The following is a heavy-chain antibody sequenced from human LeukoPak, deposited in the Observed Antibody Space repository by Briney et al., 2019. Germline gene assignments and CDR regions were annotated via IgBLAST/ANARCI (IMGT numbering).Heavy chain of an antibody. J-gene: IGHJ4*02. D-gene: IGHD3-10*01. V-gene: IGHV3-30-3*01. Sequence: GGSLRLSCAASVFTFSSYAMSWIRQAPGKGLEWVAVISYDGSNKYYTESGKCRFTISRDNSKNPLYLQMNSLRAEDTAVYYCARGIWFGELLLNFDYWGQGTLVTVPS. CDR1: VFTFSSYA. CDR3: ARGIWFGELLLNFDY. CDR2: ISYDGSNK.